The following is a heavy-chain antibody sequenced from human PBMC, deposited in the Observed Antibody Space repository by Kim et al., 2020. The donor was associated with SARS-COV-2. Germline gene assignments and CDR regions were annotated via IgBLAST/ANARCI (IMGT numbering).Heavy chain of an antibody. V-gene: IGHV3-30*04. CDR2: ISYDGSNK. CDR3: VVLAANGGAFDI. D-gene: IGHD2-2*01. J-gene: IGHJ3*02. CDR1: GFTFSSYA. Sequence: GGSLRLSCAASGFTFSSYAMHWVRQAPGKGLEWVAVISYDGSNKYYADSVKGRFTISRDNSKNTLYLQMNSLRAEDTAVYYGVVLAANGGAFDIWGQGT.